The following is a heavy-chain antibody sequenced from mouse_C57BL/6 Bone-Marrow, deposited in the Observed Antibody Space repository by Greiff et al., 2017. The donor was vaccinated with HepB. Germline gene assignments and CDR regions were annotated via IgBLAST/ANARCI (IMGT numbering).Heavy chain of an antibody. J-gene: IGHJ3*01. D-gene: IGHD2-3*01. V-gene: IGHV5-4*01. CDR3: ARGGYYRAWFAY. Sequence: EVQLQESGGGLVKPGGSLKLSCAASGFTFSSYAMSWVRQTPEKRLEWVATISDGGSYTYYPDNVKGRFTISRDNAKNNLYLQMSHLKSEDTAMYYCARGGYYRAWFAYWGQGTLVTVSA. CDR2: ISDGGSYT. CDR1: GFTFSSYA.